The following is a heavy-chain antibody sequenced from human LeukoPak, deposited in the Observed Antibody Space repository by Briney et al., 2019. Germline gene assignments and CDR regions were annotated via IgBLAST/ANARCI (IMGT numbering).Heavy chain of an antibody. Sequence: ASVKVSCKASGGTFSSYAISWVRQAPGQGLEWMGGIIPIFGTANYAQKFQGRVTITADKSTSTAYMELSSLRSEDTAVYYCARDAYCGGDCYSNYFDYWGQGTLVTVSS. CDR3: ARDAYCGGDCYSNYFDY. V-gene: IGHV1-69*06. CDR2: IIPIFGTA. D-gene: IGHD2-21*02. J-gene: IGHJ4*02. CDR1: GGTFSSYA.